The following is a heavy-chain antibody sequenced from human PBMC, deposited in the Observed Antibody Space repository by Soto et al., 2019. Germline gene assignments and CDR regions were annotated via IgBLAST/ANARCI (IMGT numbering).Heavy chain of an antibody. V-gene: IGHV4-59*01. CDR1: GGSISRYY. Sequence: QVQLQESGPGVVKASETLSLTCSVSGGSISRYYWSWIRQPPGRGLEWIGYAYYSGDTGYNPSLQSRVTMAVDTSKNQVSLQLTSVTAAATAVYYCARDRSTYGGGGTGEVKENWFDPWGQGALVTVSS. J-gene: IGHJ5*02. CDR3: ARDRSTYGGGGTGEVKENWFDP. D-gene: IGHD2-8*01. CDR2: AYYSGDT.